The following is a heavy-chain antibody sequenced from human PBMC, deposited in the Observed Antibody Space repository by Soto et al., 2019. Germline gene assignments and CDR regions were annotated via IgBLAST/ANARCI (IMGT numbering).Heavy chain of an antibody. V-gene: IGHV3-74*01. CDR1: GFTFSSYW. CDR2: INSDGSST. D-gene: IGHD3-16*01. J-gene: IGHJ4*02. Sequence: GGSLRLSCAASGFTFSSYWMHWVRQAPGKGLVWVSRINSDGSSTSYADSVKGRFTISRDNAKNTLYLQMNSLRAEDTAVYYCARHRLSQGYFDYWGQGTLVTVSS. CDR3: ARHRLSQGYFDY.